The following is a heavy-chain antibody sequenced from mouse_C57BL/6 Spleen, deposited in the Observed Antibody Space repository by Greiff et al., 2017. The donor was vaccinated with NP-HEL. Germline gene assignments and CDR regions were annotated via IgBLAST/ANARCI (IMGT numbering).Heavy chain of an antibody. V-gene: IGHV5-6*01. CDR1: GFTFSSYG. J-gene: IGHJ4*01. D-gene: IGHD4-1*02. CDR2: ISSGGSYT. CDR3: ARRSTGTDAMDY. Sequence: EVQLVESGGDLVKPGGSLKLSCAASGFTFSSYGMSWVRQTPDKRLEWVATISSGGSYTYYPDSVKGRFTISRDNAKNTLYLQMSSLKSEDTAMYYCARRSTGTDAMDYWGQGTSVTVSS.